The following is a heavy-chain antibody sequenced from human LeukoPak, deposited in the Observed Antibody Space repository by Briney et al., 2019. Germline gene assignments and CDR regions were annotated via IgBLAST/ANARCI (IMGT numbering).Heavy chain of an antibody. J-gene: IGHJ4*02. Sequence: PGRSLRLSCAASGVTFSSYAMQWVRQAPGKGLGWVAVISYDGSDKYYADSVKGRFTISRDNSKNTLYLQMNSLRAEDTAVYYCVREEGIAVDGRGFDYLGQGTLVTVSS. V-gene: IGHV3-30-3*01. CDR3: VREEGIAVDGRGFDY. CDR1: GVTFSSYA. D-gene: IGHD6-13*01. CDR2: ISYDGSDK.